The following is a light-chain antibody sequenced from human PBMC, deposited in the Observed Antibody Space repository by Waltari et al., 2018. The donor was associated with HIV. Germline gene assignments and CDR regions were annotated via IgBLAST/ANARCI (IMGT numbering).Light chain of an antibody. J-gene: IGLJ2*01. CDR2: EGN. CDR3: CSYATSSTLV. Sequence: QSALTQPASVSGSPGQSITISCTGTSSDVGYYGLVSWYQQHPGKAPKLMIYEGNKRPSRISNRFSGSKSGNTASLTSSGLQAEDEADYYCCSYATSSTLVFGGGTNLTVL. CDR1: SSDVGYYGL. V-gene: IGLV2-23*01.